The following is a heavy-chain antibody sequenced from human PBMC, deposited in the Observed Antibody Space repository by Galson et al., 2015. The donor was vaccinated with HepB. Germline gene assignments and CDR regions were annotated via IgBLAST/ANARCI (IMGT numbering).Heavy chain of an antibody. Sequence: CAISGDSVSSNSAARNWIRQSPSRGLEWLGRTYYRSKWYNDYAVSVKSRITINPDTSKNQFSLQLNSVTPEDTAVYYCARGDSIAVAGHWSIFDPWGQGTLVTVSS. CDR2: TYYRSKWYN. CDR3: ARGDSIAVAGHWSIFDP. CDR1: GDSVSSNSAA. D-gene: IGHD6-19*01. J-gene: IGHJ5*02. V-gene: IGHV6-1*01.